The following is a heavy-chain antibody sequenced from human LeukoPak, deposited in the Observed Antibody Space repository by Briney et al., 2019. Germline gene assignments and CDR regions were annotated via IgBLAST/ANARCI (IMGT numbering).Heavy chain of an antibody. CDR3: ARYYYDSSGYYYVDY. CDR1: GFTFSSYW. Sequence: GGSLRLSCAASGFTFSSYWMSWVRQAPGKGLEWVANIKQDGSEKYYVDSVKGRFTISRDNAKNSPYLQMNSLRAEDTAVYYCARYYYDSSGYYYVDYWGQGTLVTVSS. J-gene: IGHJ4*02. V-gene: IGHV3-7*01. CDR2: IKQDGSEK. D-gene: IGHD3-22*01.